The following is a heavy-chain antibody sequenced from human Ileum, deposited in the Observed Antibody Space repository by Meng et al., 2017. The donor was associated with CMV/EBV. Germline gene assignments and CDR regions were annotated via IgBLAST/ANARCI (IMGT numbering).Heavy chain of an antibody. D-gene: IGHD4-17*01. Sequence: QVQLVQSGAEVQKPGASVKVSCKASGYTFTSYAMHWVRQAPGQRLEWMGWINAVNGNTKYSQKFQGRVTITRDTSASTAYMELSSLRSEDTAVYYCARIGYGAHFDYWGQGTLVTVSS. J-gene: IGHJ4*02. V-gene: IGHV1-3*01. CDR2: INAVNGNT. CDR1: GYTFTSYA. CDR3: ARIGYGAHFDY.